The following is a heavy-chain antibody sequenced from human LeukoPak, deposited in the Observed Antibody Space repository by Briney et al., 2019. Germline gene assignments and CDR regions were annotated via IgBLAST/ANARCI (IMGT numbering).Heavy chain of an antibody. CDR1: GFTFSTYA. D-gene: IGHD2-15*01. CDR2: ISYDETNK. CDR3: AKGVRPVVAATYFDY. V-gene: IGHV3-30*04. Sequence: GGSLRLSCAASGFTFSTYAMHWVRQAPGKGLEWVAVISYDETNKYYADSVQGRFTISRDNSKNTLYLQMNSLRAEDTAVYYCAKGVRPVVAATYFDYWGQGTLVTVS. J-gene: IGHJ4*02.